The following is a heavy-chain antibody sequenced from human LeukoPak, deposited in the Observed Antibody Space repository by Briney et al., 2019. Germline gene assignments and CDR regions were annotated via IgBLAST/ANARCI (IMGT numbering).Heavy chain of an antibody. D-gene: IGHD3-22*01. J-gene: IGHJ5*02. CDR3: ARPYYYDSRIDP. CDR1: GVSISSGDYY. CDR2: MYYSGST. V-gene: IGHV4-30-4*01. Sequence: SQTLSLTCTVSGVSISSGDYYWSWIRQPPGKVLEWIGYMYYSGSTYYNPSLKSRVTISADTSKNQFSLKLSSVTAADTAVYYCARPYYYDSRIDPWGQGTLVTVSS.